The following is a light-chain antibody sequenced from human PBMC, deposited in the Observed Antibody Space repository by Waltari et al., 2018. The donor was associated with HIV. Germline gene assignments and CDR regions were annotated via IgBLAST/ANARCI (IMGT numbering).Light chain of an antibody. J-gene: IGLJ2*01. V-gene: IGLV2-23*02. CDR2: EVT. Sequence: QSALTQPASVSGSPGQSITISCTGTSSDVGAYNLVSWYQQNPGTAPKLMFFEVTTWTSWVSYRFSGSRSGNTASLTISGLQAEDEGDYHCCSYTGTGVVFGGGTKLTVL. CDR3: CSYTGTGVV. CDR1: SSDVGAYNL.